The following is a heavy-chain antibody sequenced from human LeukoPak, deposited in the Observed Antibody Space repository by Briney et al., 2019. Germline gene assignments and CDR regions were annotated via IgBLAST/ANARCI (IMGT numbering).Heavy chain of an antibody. Sequence: PSETLSLTCTVSGGSISSSSYYWGWIRQPPGKGLEWIGSIYYSGSTYYNPSLKSRVTISVDTSKNQFSLKLSSVTAADTAVYYCASYELGSYLFDYWGQGTLVTVSS. V-gene: IGHV4-39*07. CDR3: ASYELGSYLFDY. J-gene: IGHJ4*02. CDR2: IYYSGST. D-gene: IGHD1-26*01. CDR1: GGSISSSSYY.